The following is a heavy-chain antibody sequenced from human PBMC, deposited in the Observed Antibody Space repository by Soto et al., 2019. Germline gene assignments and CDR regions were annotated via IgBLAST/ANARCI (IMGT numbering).Heavy chain of an antibody. V-gene: IGHV3-23*01. J-gene: IGHJ3*02. D-gene: IGHD3-22*01. CDR2: ISGSGGST. Sequence: EVQLLESGGGLVQPGGSLRLSCAASGFTFSSYAMSWVRQAPGKGLEWVSAISGSGGSTYYADSVKGRFTISRDNSKNTLYLQMNSLRAEDTAVYYCAKKGGGDYDSRGDAFDIWGQGTMVTVSS. CDR1: GFTFSSYA. CDR3: AKKGGGDYDSRGDAFDI.